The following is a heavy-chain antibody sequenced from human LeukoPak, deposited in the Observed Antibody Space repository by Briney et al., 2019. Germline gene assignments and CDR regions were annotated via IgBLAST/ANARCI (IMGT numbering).Heavy chain of an antibody. V-gene: IGHV4-39*07. Sequence: SETLSLTCTVSGGSISSSSYYWGWIRQPPGKGLEWIGSIYYSGSTYYNPSLKSRVTISVDTSKNQFSLKLSSVTAADTAVYYCAKTYDYVWGSYYFDYWGQGTLVTVSS. J-gene: IGHJ4*02. CDR3: AKTYDYVWGSYYFDY. CDR1: GGSISSSSYY. CDR2: IYYSGST. D-gene: IGHD3-16*01.